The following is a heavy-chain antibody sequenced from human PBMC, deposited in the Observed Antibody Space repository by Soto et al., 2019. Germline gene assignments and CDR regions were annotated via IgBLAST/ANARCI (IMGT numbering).Heavy chain of an antibody. D-gene: IGHD3-22*01. V-gene: IGHV3-23*01. CDR1: GRTFSING. CDR3: AKDESRVVVPDNWFDS. CDR2: ISDSGGRT. J-gene: IGHJ5*01. Sequence: GCLRPAGAASGRTFSINGMSWVRQAAGKGLEWVSGISDSGGRTYYADSVKVRFTISRDNSKNTLYLQMNSLRAEDTAVYYCAKDESRVVVPDNWFDSWGQGTLVTVYS.